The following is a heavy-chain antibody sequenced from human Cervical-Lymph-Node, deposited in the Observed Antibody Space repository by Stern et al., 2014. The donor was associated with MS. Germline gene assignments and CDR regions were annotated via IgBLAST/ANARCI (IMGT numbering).Heavy chain of an antibody. V-gene: IGHV1-46*01. CDR1: GYTFTSYY. CDR2: LNPSGGST. CDR3: ARENPDIVATIRGSNWFDP. J-gene: IGHJ5*02. D-gene: IGHD5-12*01. Sequence: QVQLEQSGAEVKKPGASVKVSCKASGYTFTSYYMHWVRQAPGQGLEWMGILNPSGGSTSYAQKFQGRVTMTRDKSTSTVYMELSSLRSEDSAVYYCARENPDIVATIRGSNWFDPWGQGTLVTVSS.